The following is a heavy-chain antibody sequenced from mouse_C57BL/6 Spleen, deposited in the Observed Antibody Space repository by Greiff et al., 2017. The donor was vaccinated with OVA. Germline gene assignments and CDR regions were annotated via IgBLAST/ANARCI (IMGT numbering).Heavy chain of an antibody. CDR1: GYTFTSYW. V-gene: IGHV1-69*01. J-gene: IGHJ2*01. CDR2: IDPSDSYT. CDR3: AILLLGNY. D-gene: IGHD1-1*01. Sequence: QVQLQQPGAELVMPGASVKLSCKASGYTFTSYWMHWVKQRPGQGLEWIGEIDPSDSYTNYNQKFKGNSTLTVDKSSSTAYMQLSSLTSEDSAVYYCAILLLGNYWGQGTTLTVSS.